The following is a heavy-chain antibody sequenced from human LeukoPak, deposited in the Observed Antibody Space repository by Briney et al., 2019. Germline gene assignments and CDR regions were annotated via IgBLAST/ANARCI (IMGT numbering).Heavy chain of an antibody. CDR3: ASGGITMVRGGHSWFDP. CDR2: IYYSGST. CDR1: GGSISSSSYY. Sequence: PSETLSLTCTVSGGSISSSSYYWGWIRQPPGKGLEWIGSIYYSGSTYYNPSLKSRVTISVDTSKNQFSLKLSSVTAADTAVYYCASGGITMVRGGHSWFDPWGQGTLVTVSS. V-gene: IGHV4-39*07. J-gene: IGHJ5*02. D-gene: IGHD3-10*01.